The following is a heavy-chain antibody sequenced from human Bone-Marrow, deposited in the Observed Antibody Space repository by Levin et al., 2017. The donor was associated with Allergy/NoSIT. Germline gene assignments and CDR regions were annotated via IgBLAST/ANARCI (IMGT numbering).Heavy chain of an antibody. CDR1: GFQFDDAA. CDR2: IGWNTDSI. Sequence: GGSLRLSCEGTGFQFDDAAMHWVRQPPGKGLEWVAGIGWNTDSIDYAASVKGRFIISRDNAKNSLYLQMNGLRGEDTALYFCVKDYSRPSDRHFDFWGRGSLVTVSS. CDR3: VKDYSRPSDRHFDF. D-gene: IGHD1-26*01. J-gene: IGHJ2*01. V-gene: IGHV3-9*01.